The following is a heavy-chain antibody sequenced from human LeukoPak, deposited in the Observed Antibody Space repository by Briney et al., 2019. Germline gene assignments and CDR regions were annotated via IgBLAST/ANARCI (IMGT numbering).Heavy chain of an antibody. CDR2: IRTKADSYAT. Sequence: GGSLRLSCAASGLTFSSYAMSWVRQASGKGLEWVGRIRTKADSYATAYPASVKGRFTISRDDSKNRAFLQMNSLKTEDSAVYYCTSYDSGDPGLDYWGQGTLVTVSS. J-gene: IGHJ4*02. D-gene: IGHD4-17*01. V-gene: IGHV3-73*01. CDR1: GLTFSSYA. CDR3: TSYDSGDPGLDY.